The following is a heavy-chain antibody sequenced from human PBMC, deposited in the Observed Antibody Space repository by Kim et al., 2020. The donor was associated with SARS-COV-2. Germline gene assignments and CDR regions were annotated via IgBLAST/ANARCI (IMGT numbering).Heavy chain of an antibody. J-gene: IGHJ4*02. D-gene: IGHD3-10*01. CDR1: GGSISSSSYY. CDR2: IYYSWST. CDR3: ASSAGGLWFGAGGFDY. Sequence: SETLSLTCTVSGGSISSSSYYWGWIRQPPGKGLEWIGSIYYSWSTYYNPSLKSRVTISVDTSKNQFSLKLSSVTAADTAVYYCASSAGGLWFGAGGFDYWGQGTLVTVSS. V-gene: IGHV4-39*01.